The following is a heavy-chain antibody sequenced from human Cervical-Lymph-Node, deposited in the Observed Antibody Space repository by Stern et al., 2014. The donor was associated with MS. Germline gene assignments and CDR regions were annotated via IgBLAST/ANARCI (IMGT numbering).Heavy chain of an antibody. D-gene: IGHD4-17*01. Sequence: EVQLVQSGAEVKKPGESLKISCKGSGYSFTANWIAWVRQMPGKGLEWMGIIYPGDSEPRYSPSFQGQVTISADMSISTAYLQWSSLKASDTAMYYCARDYGDYAFDYWGQGTLVTVSS. CDR2: IYPGDSEP. V-gene: IGHV5-51*01. J-gene: IGHJ4*02. CDR1: GYSFTANW. CDR3: ARDYGDYAFDY.